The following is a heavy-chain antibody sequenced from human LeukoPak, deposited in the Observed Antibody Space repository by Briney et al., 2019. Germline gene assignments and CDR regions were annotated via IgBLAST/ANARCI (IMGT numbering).Heavy chain of an antibody. Sequence: GGSLRLSCTASGFTFGDYSMNWVRQAPGKGLEWVGRIRNKANSYTTEYAASVKCRFTISRDDSKNSLYLQMSSLKTEDTALYYCARAKYSANDYSDYWGQGTLVTVSS. CDR1: GFTFGDYS. V-gene: IGHV3-72*01. D-gene: IGHD1-26*01. CDR3: ARAKYSANDYSDY. J-gene: IGHJ4*02. CDR2: IRNKANSYTT.